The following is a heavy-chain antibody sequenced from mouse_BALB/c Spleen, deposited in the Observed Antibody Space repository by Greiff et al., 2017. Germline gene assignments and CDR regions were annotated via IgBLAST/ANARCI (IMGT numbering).Heavy chain of an antibody. CDR3: ARGGGYDEGDY. V-gene: IGHV5-6-5*01. J-gene: IGHJ2*01. Sequence: EVKVEESGGGLVKPGGSLKLSCAASGFTFSSYAMSWVRQTPEKRLEWVASISSGGSTYYPDSVKGRFTISRDNARNILYLQMSSLRSEDTAMYYCARGGGYDEGDYWGQGTTLTVSS. CDR2: ISSGGST. D-gene: IGHD2-2*01. CDR1: GFTFSSYA.